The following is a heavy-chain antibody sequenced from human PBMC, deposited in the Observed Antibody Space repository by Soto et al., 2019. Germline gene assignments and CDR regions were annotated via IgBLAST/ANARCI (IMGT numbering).Heavy chain of an antibody. V-gene: IGHV5-10-1*01. CDR3: ARLARYYDFWSGSVYYYGMDV. D-gene: IGHD3-3*01. CDR1: GYSFTSYW. Sequence: PGESLKISCKGSGYSFTSYWISWVRQMPGKGLEWMGRIDPSDSYTNYSPSFQGHVTISADKSISTAYLQWSSLKASDTAMYYCARLARYYDFWSGSVYYYGMDVWGKGTTVTVSS. CDR2: IDPSDSYT. J-gene: IGHJ6*04.